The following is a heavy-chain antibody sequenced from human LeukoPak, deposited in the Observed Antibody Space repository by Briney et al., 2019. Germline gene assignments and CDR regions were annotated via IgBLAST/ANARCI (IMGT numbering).Heavy chain of an antibody. CDR1: GGSISSYY. CDR2: IYYSGST. V-gene: IGHV4-59*08. CDR3: ARRGGRLLRHAFDI. J-gene: IGHJ3*02. Sequence: PSETLSLTCTVSGGSISSYYWSWIRQPPGKGLEWIGYIYYSGSTNYNPSLKSRVTISVDTSKNQFSLKLSSVTAADTAVYYCARRGGRLLRHAFDIWGQGTMVTVSS. D-gene: IGHD2-21*01.